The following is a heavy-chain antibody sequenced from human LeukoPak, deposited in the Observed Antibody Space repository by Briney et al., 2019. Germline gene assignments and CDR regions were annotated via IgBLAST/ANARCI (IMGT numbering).Heavy chain of an antibody. V-gene: IGHV3-30-3*01. CDR3: ARGLHDFWSRYLDY. Sequence: GGSLRLSCAASGFTFSSYAMHWVRQAPGKGLEWVAVILYDGSNKYYADSVKGRFTISRDNSKNTLYLQMNSLRAEDTAVYYCARGLHDFWSRYLDYWGQGTLVTVSS. D-gene: IGHD3-3*01. CDR1: GFTFSSYA. CDR2: ILYDGSNK. J-gene: IGHJ4*02.